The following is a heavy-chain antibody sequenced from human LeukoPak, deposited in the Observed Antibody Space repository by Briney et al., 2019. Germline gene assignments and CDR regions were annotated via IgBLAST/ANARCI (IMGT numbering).Heavy chain of an antibody. Sequence: PGGSLRLSCAASGFIFSVSEIHWVRQAPGKGLEWIGRIITQANSHATGYSASVKGRFTISRDDSKRTAYLHMSSLKLEDTAVYYCRLEPPPDYWGQGTLVTVSS. CDR3: RLEPPPDY. V-gene: IGHV3-73*01. CDR2: IITQANSHAT. D-gene: IGHD1-1*01. CDR1: GFIFSVSE. J-gene: IGHJ4*02.